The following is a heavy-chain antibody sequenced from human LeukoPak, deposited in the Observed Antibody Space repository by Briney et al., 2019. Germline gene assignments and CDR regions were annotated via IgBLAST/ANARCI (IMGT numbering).Heavy chain of an antibody. J-gene: IGHJ4*02. CDR3: ARVPPYDGCFDY. Sequence: PGGSLRLSCAASGFTFSNAWMSWVRQAPGKGLEWVANIKQDGSEKYYVDSVKGRFTISRDNAKNSLYLQMNSLRAEDTAVYYCARVPPYDGCFDYWGQETLVTVSS. D-gene: IGHD3-10*01. CDR2: IKQDGSEK. CDR1: GFTFSNAW. V-gene: IGHV3-7*01.